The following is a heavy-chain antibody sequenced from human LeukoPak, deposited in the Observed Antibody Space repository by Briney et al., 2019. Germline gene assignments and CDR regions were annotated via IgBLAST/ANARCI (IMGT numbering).Heavy chain of an antibody. Sequence: GGSLRLSCAASGFTFSSYGMHWVRQAPGKGLEWGAVISYDGSNKYYADSVKRRFTISRDNSKNTLYLQMNSLQPEDTAVYYCTSLGYYYDSSGYGEDYWGQGTLVTVSS. CDR3: TSLGYYYDSSGYGEDY. CDR2: ISYDGSNK. CDR1: GFTFSSYG. D-gene: IGHD3-22*01. J-gene: IGHJ4*02. V-gene: IGHV3-30*03.